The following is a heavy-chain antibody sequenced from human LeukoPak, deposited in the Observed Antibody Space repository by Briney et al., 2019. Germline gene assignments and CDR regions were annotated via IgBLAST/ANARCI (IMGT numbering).Heavy chain of an antibody. Sequence: GGALRLSCSGSGFRVCNYALSGVRPGPREGVEWVSNISSSAFGTYYADSVRGRFTISRDNSKNTLYLQMNSLRAEDTAVYYCSKGDHQAGSYSSWDSWGQGTLVTVSS. CDR3: SKGDHQAGSYSSWDS. J-gene: IGHJ4*02. CDR2: ISSSAFGT. V-gene: IGHV3-23*01. D-gene: IGHD1-26*01. CDR1: GFRVCNYA.